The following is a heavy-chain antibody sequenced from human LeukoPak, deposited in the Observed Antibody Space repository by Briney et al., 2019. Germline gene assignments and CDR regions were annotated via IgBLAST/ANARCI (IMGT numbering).Heavy chain of an antibody. CDR3: ARDSRTISNWFDT. CDR1: GYTFTTFA. CDR2: INAGNGNT. D-gene: IGHD1-1*01. J-gene: IGHJ5*02. V-gene: IGHV1-3*01. Sequence: GASVEVSCKASGYTFTTFAIHWVRQVPGQSLEWMGWINAGNGNTKYSQNFQGRVTITRDTSASTAYMELSSLTSEDTAVYYCARDSRTISNWFDTWGQGTPVTVSS.